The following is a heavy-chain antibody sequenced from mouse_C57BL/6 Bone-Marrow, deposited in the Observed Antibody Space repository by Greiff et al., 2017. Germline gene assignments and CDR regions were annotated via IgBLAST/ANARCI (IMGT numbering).Heavy chain of an antibody. CDR3: ARHGRRLNAMDY. Sequence: VQLKESGGDLVKPGGSLKLSCAASGFTFSSYGMSWVRQTPDKRLEWVATISSGGSYTYYPDSVKGRFTISRDNAKNTLYLQMSSLKSEDTAMXYCARHGRRLNAMDYWGQGTSVTVSS. CDR1: GFTFSSYG. D-gene: IGHD3-2*02. J-gene: IGHJ4*01. CDR2: ISSGGSYT. V-gene: IGHV5-6*01.